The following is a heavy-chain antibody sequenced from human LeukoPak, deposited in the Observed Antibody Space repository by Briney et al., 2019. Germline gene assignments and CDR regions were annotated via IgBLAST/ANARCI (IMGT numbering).Heavy chain of an antibody. CDR2: MNPNSGNT. CDR3: ARGNKDYGDYARGLSDY. D-gene: IGHD4-17*01. V-gene: IGHV1-8*02. J-gene: IGHJ4*02. CDR1: GYTFTNYD. Sequence: ASVKVSCKASGYTFTNYDINWVRQATGQGLEWMGWMNPNSGNTGYAQKFQGRVTMTRNTSITTAYMELSSLRSEDTVVYYCARGNKDYGDYARGLSDYWGQGTLVTVSS.